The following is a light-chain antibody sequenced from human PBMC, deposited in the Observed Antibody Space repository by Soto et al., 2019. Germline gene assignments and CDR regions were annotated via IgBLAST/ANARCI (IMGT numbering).Light chain of an antibody. Sequence: QSALTQPASVSGSPGQSITISCTGTSSDVGGYNYVSWYQQHPGKAPKLMIYDVSNRPSGVSNRFSGSKSGNTASLTIPGLQAEDEADYYCSSYTSSTNYVFGTGTKVTVL. CDR2: DVS. V-gene: IGLV2-14*01. CDR3: SSYTSSTNYV. CDR1: SSDVGGYNY. J-gene: IGLJ1*01.